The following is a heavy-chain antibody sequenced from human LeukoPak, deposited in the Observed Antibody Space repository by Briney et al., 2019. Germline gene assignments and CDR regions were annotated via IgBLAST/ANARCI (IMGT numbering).Heavy chain of an antibody. CDR3: ARELGGDYTFDY. Sequence: PGGSLRLSCAASGFTFSSYAMHWVRQAPGKGLEWVAVISYDGSNKYYADSVKGRFTISRDNSKNTLYLQMNSLRAEDTAVYYCARELGGDYTFDYWGQGTLVTVSS. D-gene: IGHD4-17*01. CDR1: GFTFSSYA. V-gene: IGHV3-30-3*01. J-gene: IGHJ4*02. CDR2: ISYDGSNK.